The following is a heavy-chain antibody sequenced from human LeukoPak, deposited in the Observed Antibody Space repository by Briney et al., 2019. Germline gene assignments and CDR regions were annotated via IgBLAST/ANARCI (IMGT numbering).Heavy chain of an antibody. Sequence: GGSLRLSCAASGFTFSSYLMSWVRPAPGEGVGWVANINQEGSEKYYVDSVKGRFTISRDNAKNSLYLQMNSLRAEDTALYYCAREYLKDPYFDYWGQGTLVTVSS. CDR2: INQEGSEK. J-gene: IGHJ4*02. D-gene: IGHD2/OR15-2a*01. V-gene: IGHV3-7*01. CDR3: AREYLKDPYFDY. CDR1: GFTFSSYL.